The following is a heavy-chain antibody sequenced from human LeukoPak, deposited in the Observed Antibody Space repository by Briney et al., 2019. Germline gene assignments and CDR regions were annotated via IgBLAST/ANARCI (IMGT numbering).Heavy chain of an antibody. Sequence: SETLSLTCAVYGGSFSGYYWSWIRQPPGKGLGWIGEINHSGSTNYNPSLKSRVTISVDTSKNQFSLKLSSVTAADTAVYYCVRESPSRVGFAELTYFFDYWGQGTLVTVSS. D-gene: IGHD1-14*01. V-gene: IGHV4-34*01. CDR2: INHSGST. CDR1: GGSFSGYY. J-gene: IGHJ4*02. CDR3: VRESPSRVGFAELTYFFDY.